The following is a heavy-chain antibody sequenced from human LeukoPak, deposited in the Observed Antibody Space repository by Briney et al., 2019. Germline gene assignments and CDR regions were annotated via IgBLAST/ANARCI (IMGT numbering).Heavy chain of an antibody. Sequence: ASVKVSCKASGYTFTSYGISWVRQAPGQGLEWMGWISAYNGNTNYAQKLQGRVTVTTDTSTSTAYMELRSLRSDDTAVYYCARDRIGGDRFDYWGQGTLVTVSS. J-gene: IGHJ4*02. CDR3: ARDRIGGDRFDY. CDR1: GYTFTSYG. CDR2: ISAYNGNT. V-gene: IGHV1-18*01. D-gene: IGHD2-21*02.